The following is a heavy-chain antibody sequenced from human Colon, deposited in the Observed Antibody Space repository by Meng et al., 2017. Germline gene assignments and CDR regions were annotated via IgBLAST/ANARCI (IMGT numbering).Heavy chain of an antibody. J-gene: IGHJ4*02. D-gene: IGHD3-10*01. CDR2: IHYSGSR. CDR3: ARFYGSGTFEVHDY. Sequence: VQLQESGPGLVGPSETLSLTCNVSGGSVSSASYYWSWIRQPPGKGLEWIGLIHYSGSRNYNPSLKSRVTMSVDTSKNQVSLRLTSVTAADTAVYYCARFYGSGTFEVHDYWGQGTLVTVSS. V-gene: IGHV4-61*01. CDR1: GGSVSSASYY.